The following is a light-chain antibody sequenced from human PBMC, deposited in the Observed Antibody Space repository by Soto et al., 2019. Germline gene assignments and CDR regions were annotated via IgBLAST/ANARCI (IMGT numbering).Light chain of an antibody. V-gene: IGLV2-23*02. CDR2: EDS. CDR3: CSIASSSTFDVL. CDR1: RSDIGSYSR. Sequence: QSVLTQPASVSGSPGQSITISCTGTRSDIGSYSRVSWYQQHPGKAPQLMIYEDSRRPSGVSNRFSGSKSANTASLTISGLQAEDEADYYCCSIASSSTFDVLFGGGTKLTVL. J-gene: IGLJ3*02.